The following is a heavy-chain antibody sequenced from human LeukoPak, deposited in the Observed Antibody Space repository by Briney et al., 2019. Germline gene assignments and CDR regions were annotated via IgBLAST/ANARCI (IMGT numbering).Heavy chain of an antibody. D-gene: IGHD2-2*01. V-gene: IGHV3-53*01. CDR3: ARDRARYCSSTSCYLYHGTDV. CDR1: GFTVSSNY. J-gene: IGHJ6*02. Sequence: GGSLRLSCAASGFTVSSNYMSWVRQAPGKGLEWVSVIYSGGSTYYADSVKGRFTISRDNSKNTLYLQMNSLRAEDTAVYYCARDRARYCSSTSCYLYHGTDVWGQGTTVTVSS. CDR2: IYSGGST.